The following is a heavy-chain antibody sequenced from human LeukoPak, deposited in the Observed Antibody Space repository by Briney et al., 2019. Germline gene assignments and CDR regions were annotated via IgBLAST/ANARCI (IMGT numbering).Heavy chain of an antibody. V-gene: IGHV4-4*07. D-gene: IGHD6-19*01. CDR3: ARGRGSGWLFDY. CDR1: GGSISSYY. Sequence: SETLSLTCTVSGGSISSYYWSSIRQPAGKGLEGIGRIYTSGSTNYNPSLKSRVTMSVDTSKNQFSLKLSSVTAADTAVYYCARGRGSGWLFDYGGEGTVVSVSS. J-gene: IGHJ4*02. CDR2: IYTSGST.